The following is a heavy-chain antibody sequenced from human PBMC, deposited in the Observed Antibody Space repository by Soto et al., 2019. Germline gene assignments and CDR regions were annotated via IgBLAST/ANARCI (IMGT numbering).Heavy chain of an antibody. V-gene: IGHV3-30*04. D-gene: IGHD1-1*01. J-gene: IGHJ4*02. CDR3: ARELERVFDY. CDR1: GFTFSSYA. CDR2: IAYDGRNK. Sequence: QVQLVESGGGVVQPGRSLRLSCAASGFTFSSYAMHGVRQAPGKGLEWVAVIAYDGRNKYYADSVKGRVTISRDNSKNTLYLQMNSLRIEDTAVYYCARELERVFDYWGQGTLVTVSS.